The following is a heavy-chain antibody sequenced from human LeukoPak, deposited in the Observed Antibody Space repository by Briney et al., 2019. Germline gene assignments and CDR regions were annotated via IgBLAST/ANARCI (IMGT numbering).Heavy chain of an antibody. CDR3: ARERRSRGIVSRGGWFDP. D-gene: IGHD2-21*01. Sequence: ASVKVSCKASGYIFTGYYMHWVRQAPGQGLEWMGWINPNSGGTNYAQKFQGRVTMTRDTSISTAYMELSRLRSDDTAVYYCARERRSRGIVSRGGWFDPWGQGTLVTVSS. CDR1: GYIFTGYY. J-gene: IGHJ5*02. CDR2: INPNSGGT. V-gene: IGHV1-2*02.